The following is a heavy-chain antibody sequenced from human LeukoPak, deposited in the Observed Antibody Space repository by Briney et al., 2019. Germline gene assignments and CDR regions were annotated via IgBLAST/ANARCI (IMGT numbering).Heavy chain of an antibody. J-gene: IGHJ4*02. D-gene: IGHD1-26*01. V-gene: IGHV4-59*08. CDR2: ISDSGST. CDR3: ARHSGLYSDFYFDY. CDR1: GDSFSSYY. Sequence: SETLSLTCTVSGDSFSSYYWSWIRQSPGKGLEWIAYISDSGSTNHNPSLKGRVTISVDTSKKQLSPKLSSVTAADTAVYYCARHSGLYSDFYFDYWGQGTLVTVSS.